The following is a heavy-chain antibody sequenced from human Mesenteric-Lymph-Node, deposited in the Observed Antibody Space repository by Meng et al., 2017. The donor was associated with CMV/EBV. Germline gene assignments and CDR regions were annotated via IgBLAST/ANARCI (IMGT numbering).Heavy chain of an antibody. D-gene: IGHD6-19*01. CDR1: GFTFSNYA. CDR3: ARDYSVSGWYVYFDY. Sequence: GGSLRLSCAASGFTFSNYAMHWVRQAPGKGLELVAFISYDGSDTYYTDSVKGRFITSKDNSKNTLYLQMNSLRAEDTAMYYCARDYSVSGWYVYFDYWGQGTLVTVSS. CDR2: ISYDGSDT. V-gene: IGHV3-30*04. J-gene: IGHJ4*02.